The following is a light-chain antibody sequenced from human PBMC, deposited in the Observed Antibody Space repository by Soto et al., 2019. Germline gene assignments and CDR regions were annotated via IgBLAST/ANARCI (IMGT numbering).Light chain of an antibody. CDR3: SSYTSSSTFV. CDR1: NSYVGGYNY. Sequence: QSVRTQPAPRSGSPGTSIPISFPGSNSYVGGYNYVSWYQQHPAKAPKLMIYHVNNRPSGTSDRFSGSKSGNTASLTISGLQAEDEADYYCSSYTSSSTFVFGTGTKVTVL. V-gene: IGLV2-14*01. CDR2: HVN. J-gene: IGLJ1*01.